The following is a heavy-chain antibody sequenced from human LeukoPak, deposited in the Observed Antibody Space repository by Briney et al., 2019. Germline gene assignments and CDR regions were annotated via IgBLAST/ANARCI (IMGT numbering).Heavy chain of an antibody. V-gene: IGHV3-74*01. CDR2: VNRDGCDT. CDR1: GFTFNSYY. J-gene: IGHJ4*02. CDR3: AREDFGVDY. Sequence: GGSLRLSCAASGFTFNSYYMNWVRQAPGKGLVWVSRVNRDGCDTIYADSVKGRFTISRDNAKNTLFLQMNSLRAEDTAVYYCAREDFGVDYWGQGTLVTVSS. D-gene: IGHD3-10*01.